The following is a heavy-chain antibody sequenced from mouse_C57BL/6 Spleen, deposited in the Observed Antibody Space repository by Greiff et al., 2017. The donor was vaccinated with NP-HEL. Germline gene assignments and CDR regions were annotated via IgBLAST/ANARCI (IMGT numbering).Heavy chain of an antibody. CDR3: ARVTGNYFDY. V-gene: IGHV1-82*01. Sequence: VQLQESGPELVKPGASVKISCKASGYAFSSSWMNWVKQRPGKGLEWIGRIYPGDGDTNYNGKFKGKATLTADKSSSTAYMQLSSLTSEDSAVYFCARVTGNYFDYWGQGTTLTVSS. CDR2: IYPGDGDT. D-gene: IGHD4-1*01. J-gene: IGHJ2*01. CDR1: GYAFSSSW.